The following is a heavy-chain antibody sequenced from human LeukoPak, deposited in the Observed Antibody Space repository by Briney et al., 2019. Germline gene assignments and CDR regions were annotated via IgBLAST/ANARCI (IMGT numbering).Heavy chain of an antibody. Sequence: GGSLRLSCAASGFTYSSCTMHWVRQAPGKGLEWISSISSSSSYIYYADSMKGRFTISRDNAKNSLYLQMNSLRGEDTAVYYCASGDGSYWGQGTLVTVSS. CDR3: ASGDGSY. J-gene: IGHJ4*02. CDR1: GFTYSSCT. V-gene: IGHV3-21*01. CDR2: ISSSSSYI. D-gene: IGHD2-21*02.